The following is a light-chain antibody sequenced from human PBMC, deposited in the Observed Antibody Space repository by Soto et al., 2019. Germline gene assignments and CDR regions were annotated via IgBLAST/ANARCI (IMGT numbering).Light chain of an antibody. CDR2: YDD. CDR1: SSNIGNNA. V-gene: IGLV1-36*01. J-gene: IGLJ2*01. CDR3: AAWDDSLNAVV. Sequence: QSVLTQPPSVSDAPRQRVTISCSGSSSNIGNNAVNWYQQLPGKAPKLLIYYDDLLPSGVSDRFSGSKSGTSASRAISGLQSEDEADYYCAAWDDSLNAVVFGGGTKVTVL.